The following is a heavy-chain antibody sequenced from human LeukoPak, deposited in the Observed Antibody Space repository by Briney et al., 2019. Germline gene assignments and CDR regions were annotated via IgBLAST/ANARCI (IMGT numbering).Heavy chain of an antibody. CDR2: INPNSGGT. CDR1: GYTFTGYY. V-gene: IGHV1-2*02. J-gene: IGHJ5*02. Sequence: ASVKVSCKASGYTFTGYYMHWVRQAPGQGLELMGWINPNSGGTNYAQKFQGRVTMTTDTSISTAYMELSRLRSDDTAVYYCPRRPSGAFLRWELHPGWFAPWGQGTLVTVSS. D-gene: IGHD1-26*01. CDR3: PRRPSGAFLRWELHPGWFAP.